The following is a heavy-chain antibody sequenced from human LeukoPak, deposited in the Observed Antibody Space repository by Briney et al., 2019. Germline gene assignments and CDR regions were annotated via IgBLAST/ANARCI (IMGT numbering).Heavy chain of an antibody. D-gene: IGHD1-14*01. V-gene: IGHV3-9*01. J-gene: IGHJ6*02. CDR1: GFTFDDYA. CDR3: AKSVSALRNYYGMDV. Sequence: PGGSLRLSCAASGFTFDDYAMHWVRQAPGKGLERVSGISWNSGSIGYADSVKGRFTISRDDAKNSLYLQMNSLRAEDTALYYCAKSVSALRNYYGMDVWGQGTTVTVSS. CDR2: ISWNSGSI.